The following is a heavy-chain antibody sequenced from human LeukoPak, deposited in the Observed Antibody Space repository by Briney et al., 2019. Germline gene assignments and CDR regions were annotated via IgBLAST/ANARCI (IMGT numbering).Heavy chain of an antibody. D-gene: IGHD1-1*01. V-gene: IGHV4-39*01. CDR1: GGSISSTTFS. Sequence: SETLSLTCIVSGGSISSTTFSWGWIRQPPGKGLEWIGSIYYSGSTYYNPSLKSRITISLDTSRDQFSLNLSSVTAADTAVYYCARSVATTGTSHWGYWGQGTLVTVSS. J-gene: IGHJ4*02. CDR2: IYYSGST. CDR3: ARSVATTGTSHWGY.